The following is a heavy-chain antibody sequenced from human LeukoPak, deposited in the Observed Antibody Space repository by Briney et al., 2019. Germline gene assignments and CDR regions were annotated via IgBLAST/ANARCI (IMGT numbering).Heavy chain of an antibody. CDR2: ISSSSSYI. V-gene: IGHV3-21*01. CDR3: AREARGTGATN. Sequence: GGSLRLSCAASGFTFSSYSVNWVRQAPGKGLEWVSSISSSSSYIYYADSVKGRFTISRDNAKNSLYLQMNSLRAEDTAVYYCAREARGTGATNWGQGTLVTVSS. CDR1: GFTFSSYS. J-gene: IGHJ1*01. D-gene: IGHD1-26*01.